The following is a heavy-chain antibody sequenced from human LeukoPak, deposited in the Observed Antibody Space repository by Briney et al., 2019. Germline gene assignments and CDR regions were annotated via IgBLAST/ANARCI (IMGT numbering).Heavy chain of an antibody. CDR1: GGSISSYY. CDR3: ARGIARYSRFWFDP. D-gene: IGHD1-26*01. J-gene: IGHJ5*02. CDR2: IYYSGST. Sequence: SETLSLTCTVSGGSISSYYWSWIRQPPGKGLEWIGYIYYSGSTNYNPSLKSRVTISVDTSKNQFSLKLSSVTAADTAVYYCARGIARYSRFWFDPWGQGTLVTVSS. V-gene: IGHV4-59*01.